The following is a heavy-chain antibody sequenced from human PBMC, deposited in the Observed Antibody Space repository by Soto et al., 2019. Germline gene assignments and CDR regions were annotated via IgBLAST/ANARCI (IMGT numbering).Heavy chain of an antibody. D-gene: IGHD2-15*01. CDR3: ARDTGGGGKGSFDY. CDR2: ISSSSSYI. V-gene: IGHV3-21*01. J-gene: IGHJ4*02. CDR1: GFTFSSYS. Sequence: GGSLRLSCAASGFTFSSYSMNWVRQAPGKGLEWVSSISSSSSYIYYADSVKGRFTISRDNAKNSLYLQMNSLRAEDTAVYYCARDTGGGGKGSFDYWGQGTLVTVSS.